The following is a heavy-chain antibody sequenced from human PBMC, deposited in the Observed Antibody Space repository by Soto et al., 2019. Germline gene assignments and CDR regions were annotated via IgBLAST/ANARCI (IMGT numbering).Heavy chain of an antibody. J-gene: IGHJ4*02. CDR1: GFTVSNSW. D-gene: IGHD3-10*01. V-gene: IGHV3-7*03. CDR2: MNQDGSEK. Sequence: PGGSLRLSCAASGFTVSNSWMTWVRQAPGKGLEWVSNMNQDGSEKYYEDSVKGRFTISRDNAKNSLSLQMNSLSAEDTAVYFCARDTRGTFDYWGQGALVTVSS. CDR3: ARDTRGTFDY.